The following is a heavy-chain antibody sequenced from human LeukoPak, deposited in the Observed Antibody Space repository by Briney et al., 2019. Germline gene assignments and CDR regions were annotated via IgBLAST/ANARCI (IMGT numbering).Heavy chain of an antibody. CDR1: GYTLTELS. D-gene: IGHD5-18*01. J-gene: IGHJ6*03. Sequence: ASVKVSCKVSGYTLTELSMHWVRQAPGKGLEWMGGFDPEDGETIYAQKFQGRVTMTEDTSTDTAYMELSSLRSEDTAVYYCTTGGRRYSFRTGYYYYYMDVWGKGTTVTVSS. CDR3: TTGGRRYSFRTGYYYYYMDV. CDR2: FDPEDGET. V-gene: IGHV1-24*01.